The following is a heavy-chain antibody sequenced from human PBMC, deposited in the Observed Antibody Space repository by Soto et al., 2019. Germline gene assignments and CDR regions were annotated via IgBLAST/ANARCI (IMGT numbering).Heavy chain of an antibody. Sequence: QVQLVQSGAEVKKPGSSVKVSCKASGGTFSSYTISWVRQAPGQGLEWMGRIIPILGIANYAQKFQGRVTIIADKSTSTAYMELSSLRSEDTAVYYCARTIGGDVPTDYWGQGTLVTVSS. CDR1: GGTFSSYT. V-gene: IGHV1-69*02. J-gene: IGHJ4*02. D-gene: IGHD2-21*02. CDR3: ARTIGGDVPTDY. CDR2: IIPILGIA.